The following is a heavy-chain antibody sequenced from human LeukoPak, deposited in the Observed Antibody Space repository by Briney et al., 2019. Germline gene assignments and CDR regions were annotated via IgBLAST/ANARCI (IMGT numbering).Heavy chain of an antibody. D-gene: IGHD3-10*01. CDR2: IYYSGST. CDR3: ARGGYYGSGNDFRFDP. Sequence: PSETLSRTCTVSGGSISSSSYYWGWIRQPPGKGLEWIGSIYYSGSTYYNPSLKSRVTISVDTSKNQFSLKLSSVTAADTAVYYCARGGYYGSGNDFRFDPWGQGTLVTVSS. CDR1: GGSISSSSYY. V-gene: IGHV4-39*07. J-gene: IGHJ5*02.